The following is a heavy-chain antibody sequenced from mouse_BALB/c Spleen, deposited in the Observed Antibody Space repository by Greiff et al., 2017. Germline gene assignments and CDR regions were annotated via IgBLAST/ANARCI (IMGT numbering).Heavy chain of an antibody. Sequence: QVQLQQSGAELVRPGVSEKISCKGSGYTFTDYAMHWVKQSHAKSLEWIGVISTYYGDASYNQKFKGKATMTVDKSSSTAYMELARLTSEDSAIYYCAREGYYPFAYWGQGTLVTVSA. CDR3: AREGYYPFAY. J-gene: IGHJ3*01. CDR1: GYTFTDYA. V-gene: IGHV1S137*01. D-gene: IGHD2-3*01. CDR2: ISTYYGDA.